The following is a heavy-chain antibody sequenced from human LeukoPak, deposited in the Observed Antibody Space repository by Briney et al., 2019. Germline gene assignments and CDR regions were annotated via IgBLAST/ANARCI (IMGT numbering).Heavy chain of an antibody. Sequence: ASVKVSCKASGYTFTGYYMHWVRQAPGQGLEWMGGIIPIFGTANYAQKFQGRVTITADESTSTAYMELSSLRSEDTAVYYCAREYTHYYDSSGYYYHAFDTWGQGTMVTVSS. CDR2: IIPIFGTA. CDR1: GYTFTGYY. D-gene: IGHD3-22*01. J-gene: IGHJ3*02. V-gene: IGHV1-69*13. CDR3: AREYTHYYDSSGYYYHAFDT.